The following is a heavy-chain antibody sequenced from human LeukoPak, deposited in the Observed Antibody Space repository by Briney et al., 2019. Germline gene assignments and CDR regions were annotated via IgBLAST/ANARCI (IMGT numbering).Heavy chain of an antibody. J-gene: IGHJ4*02. D-gene: IGHD3-9*01. CDR1: GFTFSSYA. Sequence: PGGSLRLSCAASGFTFSSYAMSWVRQAPGKGLEWVSAISGSGGSTYYADSVKGRFTISRDNSKNTLYLQMNSLRAEDTAVYYCAKVGILTGYYIPSFDYWGQGTLVTVSS. CDR2: ISGSGGST. V-gene: IGHV3-23*01. CDR3: AKVGILTGYYIPSFDY.